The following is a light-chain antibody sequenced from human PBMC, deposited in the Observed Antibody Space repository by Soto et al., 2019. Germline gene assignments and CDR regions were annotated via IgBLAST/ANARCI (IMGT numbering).Light chain of an antibody. CDR1: TSDVGGYNY. J-gene: IGLJ1*01. Sequence: QSALTQPRSVPGSPGQSVTISCTGTTSDVGGYNYVSWYQQHPGKAPKLMIYDVTKRPSGVPDRFSGSKSGNTASLTVSGLRTEDEADYYCNSYTGSNTFVFGTGTKLTVL. CDR3: NSYTGSNTFV. V-gene: IGLV2-11*01. CDR2: DVT.